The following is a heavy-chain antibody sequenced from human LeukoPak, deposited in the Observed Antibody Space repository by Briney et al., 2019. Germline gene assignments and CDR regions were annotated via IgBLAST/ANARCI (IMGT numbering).Heavy chain of an antibody. Sequence: GGSLRLSCVASGFTFSSYGMHWVRQAPGKGLEWVSALYTGGSTYYADSVKGRFTVSRDNSKNTLYLQMNSLRAEDTAVYYCARGRGTGGWGLFDYWGQGTLVTVSS. V-gene: IGHV3-66*01. J-gene: IGHJ4*02. CDR1: GFTFSSYG. D-gene: IGHD6-19*01. CDR2: LYTGGST. CDR3: ARGRGTGGWGLFDY.